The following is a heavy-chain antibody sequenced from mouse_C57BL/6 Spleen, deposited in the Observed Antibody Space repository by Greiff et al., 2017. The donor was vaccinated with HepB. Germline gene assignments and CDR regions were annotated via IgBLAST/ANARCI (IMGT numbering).Heavy chain of an antibody. V-gene: IGHV6-3*01. D-gene: IGHD1-1*01. J-gene: IGHJ1*03. CDR2: IRLKSDNYAT. CDR1: GFTFSNYW. CDR3: TRYGSSPWYFDV. Sequence: EVKVVESGGGLVQPGGSMKLSCVASGFTFSNYWMNWVRQSPEKGLEWVAQIRLKSDNYATHYAESVKGRFTISRDDSKSSVYLQMNNLRAEDTGIYYCTRYGSSPWYFDVWGTGTTVTVSS.